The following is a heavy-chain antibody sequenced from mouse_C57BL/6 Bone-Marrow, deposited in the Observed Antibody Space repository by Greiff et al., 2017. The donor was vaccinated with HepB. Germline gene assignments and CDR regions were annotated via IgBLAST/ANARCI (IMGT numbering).Heavy chain of an antibody. Sequence: QVQLQQPGTDLVKPGASVKLSCKASGYTFTSYWMHWVKQRPGQGLEWIGNINPSNGGTNYTEKLKSKATLTGDKSSSTAYMQLSSLTSEDSAVYYCSRSVQDATRAWFAYWGQGTLVTVSA. CDR3: SRSVQDATRAWFAY. CDR1: GYTFTSYW. J-gene: IGHJ3*01. D-gene: IGHD1-1*01. V-gene: IGHV1-53*01. CDR2: INPSNGGT.